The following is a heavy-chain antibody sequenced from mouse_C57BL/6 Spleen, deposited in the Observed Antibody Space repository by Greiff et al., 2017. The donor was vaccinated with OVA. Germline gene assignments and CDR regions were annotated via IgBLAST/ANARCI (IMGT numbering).Heavy chain of an antibody. CDR2: IDPSASYT. J-gene: IGHJ3*01. CDR1: GYTFTSYW. V-gene: IGHV1-50*01. Sequence: QVQLQQPGAELVKPGASVKLSCKASGYTFTSYWMQWVKQRPGQGLEWIGEIDPSASYTNYNQKFKGKATLTVDTSSSPAYMPLRSLTSEDSEVYYCERRGAYCNRPFAYWGQGTPVTVSA. CDR3: ERRGAYCNRPFAY. D-gene: IGHD2-1*01.